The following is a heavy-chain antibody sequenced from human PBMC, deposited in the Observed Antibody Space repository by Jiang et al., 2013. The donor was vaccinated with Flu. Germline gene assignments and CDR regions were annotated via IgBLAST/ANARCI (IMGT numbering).Heavy chain of an antibody. CDR3: ARDIAAAGTGVD. Sequence: PGLVKPSETLSLTCTVSGGSISSYYWSWIRQPPGKGLEWIGYIYYSGSTNYNPSLKSRVTISVDTSKNQFSLKLSSVTAADTAVYYCARDIAAAGTGVDWGQGTLVTVSS. J-gene: IGHJ4*02. CDR2: IYYSGST. D-gene: IGHD6-13*01. CDR1: GGSISSYY. V-gene: IGHV4-59*01.